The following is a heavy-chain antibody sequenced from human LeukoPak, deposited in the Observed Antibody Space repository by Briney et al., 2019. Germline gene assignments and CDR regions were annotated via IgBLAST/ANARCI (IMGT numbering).Heavy chain of an antibody. J-gene: IGHJ4*02. CDR3: ATYASPSGYCSGGSCYSGTFDY. D-gene: IGHD2-15*01. CDR2: IDPEDGET. CDR1: GYTLTELS. V-gene: IGHV1-24*01. Sequence: ASVKVSCKVSGYTLTELSMHWVRQAPGKGLEWMGGIDPEDGETIYAQKFQGRVTMTEDTSTDTAYMELSSLRSEDTAVYYCATYASPSGYCSGGSCYSGTFDYWGQGTLVTVSS.